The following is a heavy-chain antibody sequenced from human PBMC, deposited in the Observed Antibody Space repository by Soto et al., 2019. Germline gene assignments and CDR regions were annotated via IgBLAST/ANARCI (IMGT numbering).Heavy chain of an antibody. CDR3: ARVKTRIAYRDYYMDV. D-gene: IGHD1-1*01. Sequence: DVVLVESGGGLVQPGGSLRLSCVASGFNFDDFAMHWVRQAPGKGLQWVSGIRWNGETPAYGDSVKGRFIISRDNARISLYLQMNSLRPEDTAVYFCARVKTRIAYRDYYMDVWGKGTPVTVSS. CDR2: IRWNGETP. J-gene: IGHJ6*03. V-gene: IGHV3-9*01. CDR1: GFNFDDFA.